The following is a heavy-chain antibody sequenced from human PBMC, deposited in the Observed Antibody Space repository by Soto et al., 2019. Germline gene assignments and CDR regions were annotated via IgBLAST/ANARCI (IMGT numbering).Heavy chain of an antibody. Sequence: PGESLKISCQASGYSFTSYWIGWVRQMPGKGPEWTGIINPADSDTRYSPSFQGQVTMSVDKSINTVYLQWSSLKASDTAMYYCVTPDSTGYYVNWGQGTLVTVSS. CDR3: VTPDSTGYYVN. V-gene: IGHV5-51*01. J-gene: IGHJ4*02. CDR2: INPADSDT. CDR1: GYSFTSYW. D-gene: IGHD3-22*01.